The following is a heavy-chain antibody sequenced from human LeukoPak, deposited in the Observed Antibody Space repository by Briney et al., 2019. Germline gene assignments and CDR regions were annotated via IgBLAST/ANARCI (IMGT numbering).Heavy chain of an antibody. CDR2: IYYSGST. Sequence: SETLSLTCTVSGGSTSSYYWSWLRQPPGKGMEWIGYIYYSGSTNYNPSLKSRVTISVDTSKNQCSLKLSSVTAADTAVYYCARYTPGYSSSWFFFDYWGQGTLVTVSS. CDR1: GGSTSSYY. V-gene: IGHV4-59*01. D-gene: IGHD6-13*01. CDR3: ARYTPGYSSSWFFFDY. J-gene: IGHJ4*02.